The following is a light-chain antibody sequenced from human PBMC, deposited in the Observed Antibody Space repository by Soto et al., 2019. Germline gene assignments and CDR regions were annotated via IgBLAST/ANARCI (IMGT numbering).Light chain of an antibody. J-gene: IGKJ1*01. CDR1: QSISSW. CDR2: KAS. Sequence: DIQMTQSPSTLSASVGDRVTITCRASQSISSWLAWYQQKPGKAPKLLIYKASSLESGVPSRFSGSGSGTKFTLTISSLQPDDFATYYCQQYNSYPWTFGQGTKGESK. V-gene: IGKV1-5*03. CDR3: QQYNSYPWT.